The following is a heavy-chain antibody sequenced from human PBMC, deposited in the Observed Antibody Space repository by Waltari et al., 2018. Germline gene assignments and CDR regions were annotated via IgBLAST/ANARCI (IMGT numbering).Heavy chain of an antibody. D-gene: IGHD2-2*01. CDR3: ASRRCSSTSCSVAGGMDV. CDR2: INHSGST. CDR1: GGSFSGYY. Sequence: QVQLQQWGAGLLKPSETLSLTCAVYGGSFSGYYWSWIRQPPGKGLEWIGEINHSGSTNYNPSLKSRVTISVDTSKNQFSLKLSSVTAADTAVDYCASRRCSSTSCSVAGGMDVWGQGTTVTVSS. J-gene: IGHJ6*02. V-gene: IGHV4-34*01.